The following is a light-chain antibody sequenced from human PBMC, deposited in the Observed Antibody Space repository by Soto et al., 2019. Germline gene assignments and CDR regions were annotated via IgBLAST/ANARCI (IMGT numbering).Light chain of an antibody. Sequence: DIQMTQSPSTLSASVGDRVTITCRASQSISSWLAWYQQKLGRAPRLLIYDASSLESGVPSRFSGSGSGTEFILTINGLQPDDFATYFCQQFKSGTWTFGQGTKVDIK. CDR2: DAS. V-gene: IGKV1-5*01. CDR1: QSISSW. CDR3: QQFKSGTWT. J-gene: IGKJ1*01.